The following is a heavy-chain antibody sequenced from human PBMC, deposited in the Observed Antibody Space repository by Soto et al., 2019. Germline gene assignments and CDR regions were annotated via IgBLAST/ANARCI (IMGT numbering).Heavy chain of an antibody. D-gene: IGHD2-2*01. Sequence: SETLSLTCGVSDDSTRSRYWWTWIRRPPGGGLQWIGEVNQSGTSNYNPSLKSRVTMSVDTSKKQVSLKLTSVTAADTAVYYCAAICSSPSCYGTDVWGQGTSVTVSS. CDR2: VNQSGTS. V-gene: IGHV4-4*02. J-gene: IGHJ6*02. CDR1: DDSTRSRYW. CDR3: AAICSSPSCYGTDV.